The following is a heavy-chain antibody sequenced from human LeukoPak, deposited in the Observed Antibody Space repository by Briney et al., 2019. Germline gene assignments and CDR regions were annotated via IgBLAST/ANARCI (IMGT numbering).Heavy chain of an antibody. J-gene: IGHJ3*02. V-gene: IGHV1-69*05. CDR2: IIPIFGTA. Sequence: ASVKVSCKASGGTFSSYAISWVRQAPGQGLEWMGGIIPIFGTANYAQKFQGRDTITTDESTSTAYMELSSLRSEDTAVYYCARDRSLPYYDFWSGYSDAFDIWGQGTMVTVSS. CDR3: ARDRSLPYYDFWSGYSDAFDI. D-gene: IGHD3-3*01. CDR1: GGTFSSYA.